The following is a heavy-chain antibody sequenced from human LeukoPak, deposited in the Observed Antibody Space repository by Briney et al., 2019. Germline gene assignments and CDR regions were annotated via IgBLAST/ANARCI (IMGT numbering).Heavy chain of an antibody. CDR2: ISYDGSIK. CDR1: GFTFSRSG. CDR3: ARGPRFSSGHAFDI. V-gene: IGHV3-30*03. J-gene: IGHJ3*02. Sequence: GGSLRLSCAASGFTFSRSGMHWVRQAPGKGLEWVAVISYDGSIKYYADSVKGRFTISRDNSKNTLYLQMNSLRAEDTAVYYCARGPRFSSGHAFDIWGQGTMVTVSS. D-gene: IGHD6-25*01.